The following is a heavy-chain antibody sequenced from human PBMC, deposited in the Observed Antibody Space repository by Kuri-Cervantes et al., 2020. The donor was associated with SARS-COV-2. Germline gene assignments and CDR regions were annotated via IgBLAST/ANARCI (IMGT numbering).Heavy chain of an antibody. V-gene: IGHV3-30-3*01. CDR1: GFTFSSYA. Sequence: GGSLRLSCAASGFTFSSYAMHWVRQAPGKGLEWVAVISYDGSNKYYADSVKGRFTISRDNSKNTLYLQMNSLRAEDTAVYYCARAFVVVVAAWRTGMDVGGQGTTVTVSS. CDR3: ARAFVVVVAAWRTGMDV. J-gene: IGHJ6*02. CDR2: ISYDGSNK. D-gene: IGHD2-15*01.